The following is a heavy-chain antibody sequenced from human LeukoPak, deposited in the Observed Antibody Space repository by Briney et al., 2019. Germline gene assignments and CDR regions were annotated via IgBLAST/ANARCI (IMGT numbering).Heavy chain of an antibody. CDR2: IAYDGSKK. V-gene: IGHV3-30-3*01. CDR3: ARDDSDVGIVATISREGDYFDY. J-gene: IGHJ4*02. Sequence: PGRSLRLSCAASGFTFSRYAMHWVRQAPGKGLEWVAVIAYDGSKKYYADSVKGRFTISRDNSKYTLYLQMNSLRAEDTAVYYCARDDSDVGIVATISREGDYFDYWGQGTLVTVSS. D-gene: IGHD5-12*01. CDR1: GFTFSRYA.